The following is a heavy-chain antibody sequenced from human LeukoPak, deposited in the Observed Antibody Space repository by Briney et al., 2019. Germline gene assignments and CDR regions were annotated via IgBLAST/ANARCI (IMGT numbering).Heavy chain of an antibody. CDR2: INHSGST. Sequence: SETLSLTCAVYGGSFSGYYWSWIRQPPGKGLEWIGEINHSGSTNYNPSLKSRVTISVDTSKNQFSLKLSSVTAADTAVYYCARDPYSGTYGDTYYYYMDVWGKGTTVTISS. V-gene: IGHV4-34*01. D-gene: IGHD1-26*01. J-gene: IGHJ6*03. CDR1: GGSFSGYY. CDR3: ARDPYSGTYGDTYYYYMDV.